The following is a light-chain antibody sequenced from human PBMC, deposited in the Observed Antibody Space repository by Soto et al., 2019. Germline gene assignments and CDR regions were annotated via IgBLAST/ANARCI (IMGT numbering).Light chain of an antibody. CDR2: DAS. CDR3: QQRSKWPLT. J-gene: IGKJ4*01. V-gene: IGKV3-11*01. Sequence: EIVLTQSPATLSLSPGERSTLSCRASQSISTYLAWYQQKPGQAPRLLIYDASNRATGIPARFSGSGYGTDFTLTISSLESEDFAVYYCQQRSKWPLTFGGGTQVKIK. CDR1: QSISTY.